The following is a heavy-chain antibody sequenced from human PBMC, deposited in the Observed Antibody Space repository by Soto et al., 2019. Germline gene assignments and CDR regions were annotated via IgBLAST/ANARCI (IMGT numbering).Heavy chain of an antibody. CDR3: AGYCSGGSCYSESDY. Sequence: AGGSLRLSCAASGFTFSSYSMNWVRLAPGKGLEWVSSISSSISSIYYADSVKGRFTISRDNAKNSLYLQMNSLRAGDSAVYYCAGYCSGGSCYSESDYWGQGTLVTVSS. J-gene: IGHJ4*02. CDR2: ISSSISSI. V-gene: IGHV3-21*01. D-gene: IGHD2-15*01. CDR1: GFTFSSYS.